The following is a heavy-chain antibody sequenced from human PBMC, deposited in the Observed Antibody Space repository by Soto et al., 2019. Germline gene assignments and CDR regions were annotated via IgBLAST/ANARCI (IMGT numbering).Heavy chain of an antibody. CDR2: ISVNSGNT. J-gene: IGHJ4*02. CDR3: AGGIRVGQGFYY. Sequence: QVQLVQSGAEVKKPGASVKVSCKASGDTFASYGISWVRQAPGQGLEWMGWISVNSGNTNYAQNFQGRVTMTTDTATTTVFMELRSLRSDGTTVYYFAGGIRVGQGFYYWGQGTLVTVSS. CDR1: GDTFASYG. V-gene: IGHV1-18*01. D-gene: IGHD2-15*01.